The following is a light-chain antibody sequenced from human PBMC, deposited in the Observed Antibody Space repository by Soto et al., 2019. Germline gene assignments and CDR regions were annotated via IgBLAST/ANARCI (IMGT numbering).Light chain of an antibody. CDR3: AAWDDSLNGPI. J-gene: IGLJ2*01. CDR2: YDD. Sequence: QSVLTQPPSVSGAPGQRVTISCTGSNSNIGAGYDVHWYQQLPGTAPKLLIYYDDQRPSGVPDRFSGSKSDTSASLAISGLQSEDEADYYCAAWDDSLNGPIFGGGTKLTVL. V-gene: IGLV1-40*01. CDR1: NSNIGAGYD.